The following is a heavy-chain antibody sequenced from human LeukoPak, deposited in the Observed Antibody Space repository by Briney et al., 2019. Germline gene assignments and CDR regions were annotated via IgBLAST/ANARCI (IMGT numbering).Heavy chain of an antibody. J-gene: IGHJ3*02. V-gene: IGHV1-18*01. D-gene: IGHD5-18*01. CDR1: GYTFTSYG. CDR3: ARVVDTAMVRPDAFDI. Sequence: ASVKVSCKASGYTFTSYGISWVRQAPGQGLEWMGWISAYNGNTNYAQKLQGRVTMTTDTSTSTAYMELRSLRSDDTAVYYCARVVDTAMVRPDAFDIWGQGTMVTVSS. CDR2: ISAYNGNT.